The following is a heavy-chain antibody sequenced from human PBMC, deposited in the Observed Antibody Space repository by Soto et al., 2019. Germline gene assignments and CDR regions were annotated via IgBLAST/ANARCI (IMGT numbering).Heavy chain of an antibody. CDR2: ISYDGSNK. J-gene: IGHJ5*02. V-gene: IGHV3-30-3*01. CDR1: GFTFSSYA. D-gene: IGHD4-17*01. Sequence: GGSLRLSCAASGFTFSSYAMHWVRQAPGKGLEWVAVISYDGSNKYYADSVKGRFTISRDNSKNTLYLQMNSLRAEDTAVYYCARDPGYGDYVSNWFDPWGQGTLVTVSS. CDR3: ARDPGYGDYVSNWFDP.